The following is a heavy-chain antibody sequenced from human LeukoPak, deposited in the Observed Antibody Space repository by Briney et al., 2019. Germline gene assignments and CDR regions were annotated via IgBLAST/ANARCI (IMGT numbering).Heavy chain of an antibody. V-gene: IGHV4-34*01. D-gene: IGHD6-13*01. Sequence: PSETLSLTCAVYGGSFSGYYWSWIRQPPGKGLEWIGEINHSGSTNYNPSLKSRVTISVDASKNQFSLKLSSVTAADTAVYYCARLSRLNPAAGTVGYYYYYVDVWGKGTPVTVSS. J-gene: IGHJ6*03. CDR3: ARLSRLNPAAGTVGYYYYYVDV. CDR1: GGSFSGYY. CDR2: INHSGST.